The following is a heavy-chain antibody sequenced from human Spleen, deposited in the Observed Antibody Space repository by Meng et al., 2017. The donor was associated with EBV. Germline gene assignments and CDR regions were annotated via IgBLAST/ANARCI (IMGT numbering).Heavy chain of an antibody. Sequence: QLRLVQSGGEVKKPGSSMTVACKASGGTFSRYTFSWVRQAPGQGLEWMGGIIPIFGTTNYAQKFQGRVTITADESTSTAYMELSSLRSEDTAVYYCARSGDYSNYISPKYYFDYWGQGTLVTVSS. V-gene: IGHV1-69*01. CDR2: IIPIFGTT. CDR3: ARSGDYSNYISPKYYFDY. J-gene: IGHJ4*02. D-gene: IGHD4-11*01. CDR1: GGTFSRYT.